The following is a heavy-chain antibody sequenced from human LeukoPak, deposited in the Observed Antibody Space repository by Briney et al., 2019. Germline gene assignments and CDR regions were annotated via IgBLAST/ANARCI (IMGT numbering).Heavy chain of an antibody. V-gene: IGHV3-21*01. CDR2: MSSSSSHI. J-gene: IGHJ5*02. Sequence: GGSLRLSCAASGVTFSSYSMNWVRQAPGKGLEWVSSMSSSSSHIYYADSVKGRFTISRDNAKNSLYLQMNSLRAEDTAVYYCARDSGASTRTPPYSWGQGTLVTVSS. CDR1: GVTFSSYS. CDR3: ARDSGASTRTPPYS. D-gene: IGHD1-26*01.